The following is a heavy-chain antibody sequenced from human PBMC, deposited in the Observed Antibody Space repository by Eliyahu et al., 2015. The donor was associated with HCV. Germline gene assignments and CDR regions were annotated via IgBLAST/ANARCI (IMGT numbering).Heavy chain of an antibody. CDR3: ARAVGPFDY. D-gene: IGHD1-26*01. V-gene: IGHV3-33*01. CDR1: GFSFSTYG. Sequence: QVQLVESGGGVVQPGRSLRLSCEASGFSFSTYGMHWVRQAPGKGLEWVAVIWYDGSNKYYGDSVKGRFTISRDNSKNTLYLQMNGLRVEDTAVYYCARAVGPFDYWGQGALVTVSS. CDR2: IWYDGSNK. J-gene: IGHJ4*02.